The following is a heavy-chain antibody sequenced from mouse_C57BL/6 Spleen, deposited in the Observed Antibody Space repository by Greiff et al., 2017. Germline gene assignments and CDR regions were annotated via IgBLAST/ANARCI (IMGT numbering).Heavy chain of an antibody. V-gene: IGHV14-3*01. Sequence: VQLQQSVAELVRPGASVKLSCTASGFNIKNTYMHWVKQRPEQGLAWIGRIDPANGNTKYAPKVQGKATITADTSSNTAYLQLSSLTSEDTAIYYCARGFTTVVEETWFAYWGQGTLVTVSA. CDR1: GFNIKNTY. CDR3: ARGFTTVVEETWFAY. CDR2: IDPANGNT. D-gene: IGHD1-1*01. J-gene: IGHJ3*01.